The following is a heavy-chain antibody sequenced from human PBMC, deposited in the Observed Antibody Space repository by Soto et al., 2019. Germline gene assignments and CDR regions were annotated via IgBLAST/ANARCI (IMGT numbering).Heavy chain of an antibody. V-gene: IGHV3-30*18. CDR1: GFAFNNYG. CDR3: AKDSSTSAARYYFHD. Sequence: QVKLVESGGGVVQPGRSLRLSCAGSGFAFNNYGIHWVRQAPDKGLEWVAVIANDGRDKKFSDSVKGRFTMSRDNSKNTVYLQMDSLRTEDTAVYYCAKDSSTSAARYYFHDWGQGTLVTVSP. J-gene: IGHJ4*02. CDR2: IANDGRDK. D-gene: IGHD6-6*01.